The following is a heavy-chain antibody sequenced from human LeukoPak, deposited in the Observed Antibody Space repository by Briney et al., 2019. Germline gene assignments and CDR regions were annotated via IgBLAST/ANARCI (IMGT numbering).Heavy chain of an antibody. V-gene: IGHV4-59*07. CDR1: GGSLSSYY. J-gene: IGHJ4*02. D-gene: IGHD6-19*01. CDR3: SRGRVAGNY. CDR2: IYYSGST. Sequence: SDTLSLTCTVSGGSLSSYYWSWIRQPPGKGLEWIGSIYYSGSTNYNPSLKSRVTISVDTSKNQFSMRLSSVTAADTAIYYCSRGRVAGNYWGQGTLVTVSS.